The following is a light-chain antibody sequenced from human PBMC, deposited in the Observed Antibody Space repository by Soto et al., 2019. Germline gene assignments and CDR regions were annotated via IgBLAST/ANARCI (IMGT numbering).Light chain of an antibody. CDR3: QQTYSAPHT. CDR2: AAS. Sequence: DIQMTQSPSSLSASVGVRVTITCRASQSIGSYTNWYQQKAGKAPKLLIYAASSLQSGVPSRFCGSGYGTDFSLTINSLQPEDFATYFCQQTYSAPHTFGQGTNLEIK. V-gene: IGKV1-39*01. J-gene: IGKJ2*01. CDR1: QSIGSY.